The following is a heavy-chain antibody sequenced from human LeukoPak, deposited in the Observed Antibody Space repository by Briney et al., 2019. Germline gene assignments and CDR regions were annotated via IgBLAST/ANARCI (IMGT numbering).Heavy chain of an antibody. CDR2: IYYSGST. Sequence: SETLSLTCTVSGGSISSYYWSWIRQPPGKGLEWIGDIYYSGSTNYNPSLKSRVTISVDTSKNQFSLRLSSVTAADTAVYYCARHEFDSGSLPYFDYWGQGILVTVSS. J-gene: IGHJ4*02. V-gene: IGHV4-59*08. CDR1: GGSISSYY. D-gene: IGHD3-10*01. CDR3: ARHEFDSGSLPYFDY.